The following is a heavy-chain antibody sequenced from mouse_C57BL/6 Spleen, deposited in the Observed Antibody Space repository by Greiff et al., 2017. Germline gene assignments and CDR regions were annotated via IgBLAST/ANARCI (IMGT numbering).Heavy chain of an antibody. CDR3: TREAPITTVGYAMDY. V-gene: IGHV1-39*01. J-gene: IGHJ4*01. CDR2: INPNYGTT. Sequence: EVKLVESGPELVKPGASVKISCKASGYSFTDYNMNWVKQSNGKSLEWIGVINPNYGTTSYNQKFKGKATLTVDQSSSTAYMQLNSLTSEDSAVYYCTREAPITTVGYAMDYWGQGTSGTVAS. D-gene: IGHD1-1*01. CDR1: GYSFTDYN.